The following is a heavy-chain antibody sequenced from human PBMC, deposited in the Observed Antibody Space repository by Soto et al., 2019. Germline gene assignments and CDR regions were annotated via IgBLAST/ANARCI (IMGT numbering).Heavy chain of an antibody. D-gene: IGHD3-22*01. CDR1: GFSFGNFG. CDR2: ISHVGSNR. V-gene: IGHV3-30*18. J-gene: IGHJ4*02. CDR3: AKDMVVSCSYVKCHIFAF. Sequence: PGRSLRLSDAASGFSFGNFGMHWVRQDTGKGLGWGARISHVGSNRQYAGAVEGRFTTSTDNSKNTVHLQMSGPRTEVAAVNNCAKDMVVSCSYVKCHIFAFWGQGNQDTVS.